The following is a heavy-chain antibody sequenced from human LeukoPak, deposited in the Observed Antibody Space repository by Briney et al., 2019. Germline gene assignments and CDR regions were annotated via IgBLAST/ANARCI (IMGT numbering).Heavy chain of an antibody. Sequence: SETLSLTCTVSGGSISSSSYYWGWIRQPPGKGLEWIGSIYYSGSTYHNPSLKSRVTISVDTSKNQFSLKLSSVTAADTAVYYCARLSSGWYSNYFDYWGQGTLVTVSS. CDR1: GGSISSSSYY. J-gene: IGHJ4*02. D-gene: IGHD6-19*01. CDR3: ARLSSGWYSNYFDY. V-gene: IGHV4-39*01. CDR2: IYYSGST.